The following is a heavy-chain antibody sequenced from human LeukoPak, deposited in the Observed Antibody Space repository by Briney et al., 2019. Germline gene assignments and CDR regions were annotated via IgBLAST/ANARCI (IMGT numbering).Heavy chain of an antibody. Sequence: GRSLRLSCTASGFTFGDYVMSWFRQAPGKGLEWVGFIRSKAYGGTTEYAASVKGRFTISRDDSKSIAYLQMNSLKTENTAVYYCTSWSSYGENFDYWGQGTLVTVSS. D-gene: IGHD5-18*01. CDR1: GFTFGDYV. CDR3: TSWSSYGENFDY. J-gene: IGHJ4*02. CDR2: IRSKAYGGTT. V-gene: IGHV3-49*03.